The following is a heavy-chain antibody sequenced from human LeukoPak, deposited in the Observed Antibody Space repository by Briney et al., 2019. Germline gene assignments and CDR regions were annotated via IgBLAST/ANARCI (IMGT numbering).Heavy chain of an antibody. CDR3: ARDGYCSSTSCYIDEYFDY. J-gene: IGHJ4*02. Sequence: GGSLRLSCAASGFTFSSYSMNWVRQAPGKGLEWVSSISSSSSYIYYADSVKGRFTISRDNAKNSLYLQMNILRAEDTAVYYCARDGYCSSTSCYIDEYFDYWGQGTLVTVSS. CDR2: ISSSSSYI. V-gene: IGHV3-21*01. CDR1: GFTFSSYS. D-gene: IGHD2-2*02.